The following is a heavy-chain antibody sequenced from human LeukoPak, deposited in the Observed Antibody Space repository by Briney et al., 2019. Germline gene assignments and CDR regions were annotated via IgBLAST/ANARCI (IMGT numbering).Heavy chain of an antibody. J-gene: IGHJ4*02. CDR3: ARSGGIAARLYYFDY. V-gene: IGHV3-9*01. D-gene: IGHD6-6*01. CDR2: ISWNSGSI. CDR1: GFTFDDYA. Sequence: GGSLRLSCAASGFTFDDYAMHWVRQAPGKGLEWVSGISWNSGSIGYADSVKGRFTISRDNSKNTLYLQMNSLRAEDTAVYYCARSGGIAARLYYFDYWGQGTLVTDSS.